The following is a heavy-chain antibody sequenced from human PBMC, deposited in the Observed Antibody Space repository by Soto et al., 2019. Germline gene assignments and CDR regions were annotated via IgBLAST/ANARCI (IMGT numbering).Heavy chain of an antibody. V-gene: IGHV4-59*01. CDR2: IYYSGST. D-gene: IGHD3-22*01. CDR3: ARGRAYYYDSSGHYPFDY. J-gene: IGHJ4*02. CDR1: GGSISSYY. Sequence: PSQTLSLTCTVSGGSISSYYWSWIRQPPGKGLEWIGYIYYSGSTNYNPSLKSRVTISVDTSKNQFSLKLSSVTAAATAVYYCARGRAYYYDSSGHYPFDYLGQGNLVTVSS.